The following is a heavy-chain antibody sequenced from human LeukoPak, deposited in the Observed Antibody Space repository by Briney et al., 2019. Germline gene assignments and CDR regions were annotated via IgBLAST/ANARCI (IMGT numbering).Heavy chain of an antibody. Sequence: PSETLSLTCAVSGGSISSSNWWSWVRPPPGKGLEWIGEIYHSGSTNYNPSLKSRVTISVDKSKNQFSLKLSSVTAADTAVYYCARVGSSWYSYYYYGMDVWGQGTTVTVSS. CDR3: ARVGSSWYSYYYYGMDV. D-gene: IGHD6-13*01. V-gene: IGHV4-4*02. CDR1: GGSISSSNW. CDR2: IYHSGST. J-gene: IGHJ6*02.